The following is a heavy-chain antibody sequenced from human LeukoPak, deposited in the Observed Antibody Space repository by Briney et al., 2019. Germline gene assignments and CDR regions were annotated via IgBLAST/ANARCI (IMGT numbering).Heavy chain of an antibody. J-gene: IGHJ4*02. CDR2: ISNSGGST. CDR1: GFTFGSYA. V-gene: IGHV3-23*01. CDR3: AKDQDYAVAGTHFDY. Sequence: GGSLRLSCAASGFTFGSYAMSWVRQAPGKGLEWVSAISNSGGSTYYADSVKGRFTISRDNSKNTLYLQMNSLRAEDTAVYYCAKDQDYAVAGTHFDYWGQGTLVTVSS. D-gene: IGHD6-19*01.